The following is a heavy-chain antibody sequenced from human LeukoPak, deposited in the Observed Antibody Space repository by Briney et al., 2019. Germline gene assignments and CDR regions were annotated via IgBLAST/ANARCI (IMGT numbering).Heavy chain of an antibody. CDR2: IWHSGVNK. Sequence: RPGGSLRLSCGASGFTFSTSVMHWVRQAPGKGLEWVAVIWHSGVNKLYGESVKGRFTISRDDSKNTLYLQMNSLRAEDTAVYYCARHYDSSAEGPPDAFDIWGQGTMVTVSS. V-gene: IGHV3-33*08. D-gene: IGHD3-22*01. CDR3: ARHYDSSAEGPPDAFDI. CDR1: GFTFSTSV. J-gene: IGHJ3*02.